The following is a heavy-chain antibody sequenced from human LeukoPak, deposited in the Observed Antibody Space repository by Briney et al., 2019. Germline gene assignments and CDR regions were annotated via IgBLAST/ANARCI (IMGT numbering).Heavy chain of an antibody. J-gene: IGHJ4*02. D-gene: IGHD7-27*01. CDR1: GFTFSSYS. V-gene: IGHV3-21*04. Sequence: PGGSLRLSCAASGFTFSSYSMNWVRQAPGKGLEWVSSISSSSSYIYYADSVKGRFTISRDNAKNSLYLQMNSLRADARAVYYCPRDPFNGGPYLDYWGQETLVTVSS. CDR3: PRDPFNGGPYLDY. CDR2: ISSSSSYI.